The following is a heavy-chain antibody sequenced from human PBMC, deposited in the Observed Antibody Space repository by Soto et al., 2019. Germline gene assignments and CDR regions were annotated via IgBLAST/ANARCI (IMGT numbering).Heavy chain of an antibody. CDR1: GFTFSGSA. V-gene: IGHV3-73*01. J-gene: IGHJ1*01. Sequence: GGSLRLSCAASGFTFSGSAMHWVRQASGKGLEWVGRIRSKANSYATAYAASVKGRFTISRDDSKNTAYLQMNSLKTEDTAVYYCTREKAIGSSWYEGRSYLAGEEYFQHWGQGTLVTVSS. D-gene: IGHD6-13*01. CDR2: IRSKANSYAT. CDR3: TREKAIGSSWYEGRSYLAGEEYFQH.